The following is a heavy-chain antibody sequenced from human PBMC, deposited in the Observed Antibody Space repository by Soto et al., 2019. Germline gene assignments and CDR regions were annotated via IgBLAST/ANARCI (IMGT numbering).Heavy chain of an antibody. Sequence: EVQLVESGGGLVKPGGSLRLSCAASGFTFSSYSMNWVRQAPGKGLEWVSSISSSSSYIYYADSVKGRFTISRDNAKNSLYLQMNSLRAEDTAVYYCARDQAYGSGSYYKDPYYYYGMDVWGQGTTVTVSS. CDR1: GFTFSSYS. D-gene: IGHD3-10*01. J-gene: IGHJ6*02. V-gene: IGHV3-21*01. CDR3: ARDQAYGSGSYYKDPYYYYGMDV. CDR2: ISSSSSYI.